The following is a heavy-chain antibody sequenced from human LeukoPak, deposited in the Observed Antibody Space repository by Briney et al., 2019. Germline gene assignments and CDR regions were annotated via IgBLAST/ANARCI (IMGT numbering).Heavy chain of an antibody. V-gene: IGHV1-3*01. Sequence: ASVKVSCKASGYTFTSYAMHWVRQAPEQRLEWMGWINGGNGNTKYSQKLQGRVTITRDTSATTAYMELRSLRSEDTAVFYCARGPPRLNWFDPWGQGTLVTVSS. D-gene: IGHD6-25*01. CDR1: GYTFTSYA. CDR2: INGGNGNT. CDR3: ARGPPRLNWFDP. J-gene: IGHJ5*02.